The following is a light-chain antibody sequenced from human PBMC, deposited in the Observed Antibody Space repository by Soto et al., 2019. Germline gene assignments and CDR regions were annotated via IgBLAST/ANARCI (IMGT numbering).Light chain of an antibody. Sequence: DIVMTQSPDSLAVSLGERATINCKSSQSVLYSSNNKNYLAWYQQKPGQPPKLLIYWASTRESGVPDRFSGSGSVTDFTLTISSLQAEDVAVYYCQQYYNIPPTFGQGTKVEIK. J-gene: IGKJ1*01. CDR3: QQYYNIPPT. CDR2: WAS. CDR1: QSVLYSSNNKNY. V-gene: IGKV4-1*01.